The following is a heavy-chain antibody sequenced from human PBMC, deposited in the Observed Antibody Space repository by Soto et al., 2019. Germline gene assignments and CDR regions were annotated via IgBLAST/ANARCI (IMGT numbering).Heavy chain of an antibody. CDR2: ISYDGSNK. CDR3: AKEGTCSGGSCYSVYFDY. V-gene: IGHV3-30*18. Sequence: QVQLVESGGGVVQPGRSLRLSCAASGFTFSSYGMHWVRQAPGKGLEWVAVISYDGSNKYYADSVKGRFTISRDNSKKTLYLQMNSLRAEDTAVYYCAKEGTCSGGSCYSVYFDYWGQGTLVTVSS. CDR1: GFTFSSYG. D-gene: IGHD2-15*01. J-gene: IGHJ4*02.